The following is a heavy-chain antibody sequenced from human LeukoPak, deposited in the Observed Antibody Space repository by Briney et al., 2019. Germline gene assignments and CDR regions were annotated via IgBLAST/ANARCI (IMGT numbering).Heavy chain of an antibody. V-gene: IGHV4-31*03. Sequence: SETLSLTCTVSGGSISSGGYYWSWIRQHPGKGLEWIGYIYHSGSTYYNPSLKSRVTISVDTSKNQFSLKLSSVTAADTAVYYCARVSQGSLDYWGQGTLVTVSS. CDR3: ARVSQGSLDY. CDR1: GGSISSGGYY. CDR2: IYHSGST. J-gene: IGHJ4*02.